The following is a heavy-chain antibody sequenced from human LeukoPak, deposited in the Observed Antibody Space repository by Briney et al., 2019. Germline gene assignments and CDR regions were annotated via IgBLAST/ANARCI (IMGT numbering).Heavy chain of an antibody. CDR3: ARDSATTVTTRKGFDY. CDR2: ISAYNGKT. Sequence: VSCKASGGTFSSYAISWVRQAPGQGLEWMGWISAYNGKTSYAQKLQGRVTMTTDKYTSTAYMELRSLRSDDTAVYYCARDSATTVTTRKGFDYWGQGTLVTVSS. D-gene: IGHD4-17*01. CDR1: GGTFSSYA. J-gene: IGHJ4*02. V-gene: IGHV1-18*01.